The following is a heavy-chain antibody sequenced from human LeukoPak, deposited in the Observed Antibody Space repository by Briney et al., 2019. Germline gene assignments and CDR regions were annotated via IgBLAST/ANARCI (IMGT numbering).Heavy chain of an antibody. V-gene: IGHV3-30*04. CDR3: AGVLSSGWYDGFDY. D-gene: IGHD6-19*01. Sequence: GGSLRLSCVASGFTFSSFTMHWVRQAPGKGLEWVAVISYAGNNKYYADSVKGRFTISRDNSKNTLHMQMNSLRAEDTAVYYCAGVLSSGWYDGFDYWGQGTLVTVSS. CDR2: ISYAGNNK. CDR1: GFTFSSFT. J-gene: IGHJ4*02.